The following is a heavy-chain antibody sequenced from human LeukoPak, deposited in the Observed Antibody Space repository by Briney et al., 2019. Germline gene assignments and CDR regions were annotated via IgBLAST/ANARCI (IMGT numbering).Heavy chain of an antibody. CDR3: AKEGRPNSGGGFYDY. CDR1: GFSFSNYA. V-gene: IGHV3-23*01. J-gene: IGHJ4*02. CDR2: VNEGGGRT. D-gene: IGHD5-12*01. Sequence: GGSLRLSCVASGFSFSNYAMGWVRQAPGKGLEWVATVNEGGGRTYYADSVQGRFTMSRDNSRNTLYLQMNSLRVEDTAIYYCAKEGRPNSGGGFYDYWGQGTRVTASS.